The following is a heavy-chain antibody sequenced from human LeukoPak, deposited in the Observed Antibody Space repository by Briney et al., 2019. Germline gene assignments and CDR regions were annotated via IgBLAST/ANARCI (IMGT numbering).Heavy chain of an antibody. CDR3: TRGVAAHRRFDY. J-gene: IGHJ4*02. V-gene: IGHV4-38-2*01. CDR2: IYHDGAT. D-gene: IGHD3-3*01. CDR1: GYTISSGYY. Sequence: SETLPLTCAVSGYTISSGYYWAWIRQPPGKGLEWIGSIYHDGATFHNASLKSRVTISVDTSKNQFSLKMNFVTATDTAVYYCTRGVAAHRRFDYRGQGTLVTVSS.